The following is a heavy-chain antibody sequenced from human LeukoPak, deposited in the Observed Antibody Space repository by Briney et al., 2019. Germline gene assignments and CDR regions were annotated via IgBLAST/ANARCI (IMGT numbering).Heavy chain of an antibody. CDR1: GFTFSTYS. V-gene: IGHV3-48*01. Sequence: GGSLRLSCAASGFTFSTYSMNWVRQAPGKGLEWVSYISGRSESKSYADSVKGRFTISRDNAKNSLYLQMNSLRAEDTAVYYCARDPYSGSYGDYYYYYMDVWGKGTTVTISS. J-gene: IGHJ6*03. CDR2: ISGRSESK. CDR3: ARDPYSGSYGDYYYYYMDV. D-gene: IGHD1-26*01.